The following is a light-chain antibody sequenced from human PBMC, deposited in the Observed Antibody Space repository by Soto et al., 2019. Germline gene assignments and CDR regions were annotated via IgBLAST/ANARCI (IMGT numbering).Light chain of an antibody. CDR2: RIN. CDR1: SSNSGSNY. CDR3: AACYYSLSALV. V-gene: IGLV1-47*01. Sequence: QSVLTQPPSASGTPGQRVTISCSGSSSNSGSNYVYWYQQLPGTAPKLLIYRINQRPSGVPDRFSGSKSGTSASLAISGLRSEDEADYYCAACYYSLSALVFGGGTKLTVL. J-gene: IGLJ2*01.